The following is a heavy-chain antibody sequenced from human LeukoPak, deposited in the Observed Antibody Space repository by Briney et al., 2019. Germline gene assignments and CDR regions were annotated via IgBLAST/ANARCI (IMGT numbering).Heavy chain of an antibody. CDR3: AKDGQYSSSSPYYFDY. J-gene: IGHJ4*02. CDR2: ISSSGGTM. V-gene: IGHV3-48*03. D-gene: IGHD6-6*01. Sequence: PGGSLRLSCEASGFTVSSFEINWVRQAPGKGLEWVSYISSSGGTMDYADSVKGRFTVSRDNSKNTLYLQMNSLRAEDTAVYYCAKDGQYSSSSPYYFDYWGQGTLVTVSS. CDR1: GFTVSSFE.